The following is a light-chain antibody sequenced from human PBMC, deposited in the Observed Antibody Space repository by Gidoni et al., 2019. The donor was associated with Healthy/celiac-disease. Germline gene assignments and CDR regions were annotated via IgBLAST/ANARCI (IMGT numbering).Light chain of an antibody. CDR1: QSVSSN. CDR2: GAF. J-gene: IGKJ1*01. V-gene: IGKV3-15*01. CDR3: QQYNNWPWT. Sequence: EIVMTQSPATLSVSPGERATLSCRASQSVSSNLAWYQQKPGQAPRLLIYGAFTRATGIPARFSGSGSGTEFTLTISSLQSEDFAVYYCQQYNNWPWTFGQGIKVEIK.